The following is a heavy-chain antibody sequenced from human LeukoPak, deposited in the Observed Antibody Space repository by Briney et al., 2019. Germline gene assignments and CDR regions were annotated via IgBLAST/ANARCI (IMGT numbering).Heavy chain of an antibody. CDR2: INPSSGGT. V-gene: IGHV1-2*02. CDR1: GYTFTGYY. CDR3: ARGVVGVQDAFDI. J-gene: IGHJ3*02. D-gene: IGHD1-26*01. Sequence: ASVKVSCKASGYTFTGYYMHWVRQAPGQGLEWMGWINPSSGGTNYAQKFQGRVTMTRDTSISTAYMELSRLRSDDTAVYYCARGVVGVQDAFDIWGQGTMVTVS.